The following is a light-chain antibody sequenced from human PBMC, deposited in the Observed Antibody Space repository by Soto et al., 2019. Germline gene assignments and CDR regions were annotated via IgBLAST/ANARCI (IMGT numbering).Light chain of an antibody. CDR3: QQANSFPLT. CDR1: QGIRRW. Sequence: DIQMTQSPSSVSSSVGDRVTITCRAVQGIRRWIAWTQQKTGKAPKLLIYAASSLKSGVPSIFSGNGSGTDFTLTISSLQPEDFATYYCQQANSFPLTFSGRTTVDIK. CDR2: AAS. V-gene: IGKV1D-12*01. J-gene: IGKJ4*01.